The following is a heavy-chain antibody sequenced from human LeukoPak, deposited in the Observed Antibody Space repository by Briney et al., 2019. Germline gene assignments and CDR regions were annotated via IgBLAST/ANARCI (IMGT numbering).Heavy chain of an antibody. D-gene: IGHD6-13*01. CDR2: ISNSGGST. J-gene: IGHJ4*02. CDR1: GFTFSTYA. Sequence: GGSLRLSCAASGFTFSTYAMSWVRQAPGKGLEWVSTISNSGGSTYYADSVKGRFTISRDNSKNTLYLQMNNLRAEDTAVYYCARDSGWWRFDFWGQGTLVTVSS. CDR3: ARDSGWWRFDF. V-gene: IGHV3-23*01.